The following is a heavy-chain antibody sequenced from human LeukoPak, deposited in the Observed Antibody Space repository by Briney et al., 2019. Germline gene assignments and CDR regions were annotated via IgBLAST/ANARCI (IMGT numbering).Heavy chain of an antibody. J-gene: IGHJ4*02. CDR2: IYYSGST. V-gene: IGHV4-59*08. CDR1: GGSISTYY. CDR3: ARAPGYSSGWYFGY. Sequence: SETLSLTCSVSGGSISTYYWSWVRQPPGKGLEWIGYIYYSGSTYYNPSLKSRVTISVDTSKNQFSLKLSSVTAADTAVYYCARAPGYSSGWYFGYWGQGTLVTVSS. D-gene: IGHD6-19*01.